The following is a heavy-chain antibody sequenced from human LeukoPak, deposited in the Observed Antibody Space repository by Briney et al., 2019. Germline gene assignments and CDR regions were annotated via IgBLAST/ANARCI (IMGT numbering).Heavy chain of an antibody. CDR2: MSDSASS. Sequence: PSETLSLTCTVSGGSISKYYWGWIRQPPGKGLEWIAYMSDSASSKYKSSLKSRVTISLDTSKNQFSLKLSSVTAADTAVYYCAGSSCGYYYVGYFDYWGQGTPVTVSS. D-gene: IGHD3-22*01. CDR1: GGSISKYY. J-gene: IGHJ4*02. V-gene: IGHV4-59*01. CDR3: AGSSCGYYYVGYFDY.